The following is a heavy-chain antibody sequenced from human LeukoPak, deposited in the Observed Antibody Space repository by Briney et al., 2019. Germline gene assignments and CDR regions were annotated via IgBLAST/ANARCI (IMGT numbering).Heavy chain of an antibody. J-gene: IGHJ4*02. Sequence: ASVNVSCKASGYTFTSYGISWVRQAPGQGLEWMGWISAYNGNTNYAQKLQGRVTMTTDTSTSTAYMELRSLRSDDTAVYYCARESAVTIFGVVIGPSDYWGQGTLVTVSS. CDR3: ARESAVTIFGVVIGPSDY. V-gene: IGHV1-18*01. D-gene: IGHD3-3*01. CDR1: GYTFTSYG. CDR2: ISAYNGNT.